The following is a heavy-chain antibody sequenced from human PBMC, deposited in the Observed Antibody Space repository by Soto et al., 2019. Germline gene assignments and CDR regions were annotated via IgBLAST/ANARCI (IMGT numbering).Heavy chain of an antibody. Sequence: GGSLRLSCAASGFTFSSYAMSWVRQAPGKGLEWVSAISGSGGSTYYADSVKGRFTISRDNSKNTLYLQMNSLRAEDTAVYYCAKVHDYRSGSYYPFDYWGQGTLVTVSS. CDR3: AKVHDYRSGSYYPFDY. J-gene: IGHJ4*02. CDR2: ISGSGGST. CDR1: GFTFSSYA. D-gene: IGHD3-10*01. V-gene: IGHV3-23*01.